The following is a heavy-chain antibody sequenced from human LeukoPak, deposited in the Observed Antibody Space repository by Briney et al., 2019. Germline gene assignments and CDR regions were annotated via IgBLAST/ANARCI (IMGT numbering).Heavy chain of an antibody. V-gene: IGHV4-39*01. CDR3: VSPRGFSYGYFDY. CDR2: IYYRNNT. CDR1: GGSISSSTAY. J-gene: IGHJ4*02. Sequence: SETLSLTCTVSGGSISSSTAYWGWIPQPPGKELEWIGSIYYRNNTYYNPSLKSRVTISGDTSKNQFSLTLGSVSATDTAVYYCVSPRGFSYGYFDYWGQGTLVTVSS. D-gene: IGHD5-18*01.